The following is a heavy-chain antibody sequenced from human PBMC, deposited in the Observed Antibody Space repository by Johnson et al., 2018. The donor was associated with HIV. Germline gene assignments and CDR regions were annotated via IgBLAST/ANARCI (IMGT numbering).Heavy chain of an antibody. Sequence: QVQLVESGGGVVQPGRSLRLSCAASGFTFSSYAMHWVRQAPGKGLDCVTVISYHGSNKYYADSVKGRFTISRDNSKNTMYLQMNSLRAEDTAVYYCASGEEYGGNYGAFDIWGQGTMVTVSS. CDR1: GFTFSSYA. D-gene: IGHD4-23*01. V-gene: IGHV3-30*04. CDR3: ASGEEYGGNYGAFDI. J-gene: IGHJ3*02. CDR2: ISYHGSNK.